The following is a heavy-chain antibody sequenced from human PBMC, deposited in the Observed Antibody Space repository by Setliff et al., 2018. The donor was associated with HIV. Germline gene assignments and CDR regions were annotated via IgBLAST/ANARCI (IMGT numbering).Heavy chain of an antibody. Sequence: PGGSLRLSCAASGFTFSDYYMSWIRQAPGKGLEWISYISSSSGHINYADSVKGRFTISRDNAKNSLYLQMTGLRAEDTAVYYCARPSPLGGDSTTPYDYWGQGTLVTVSS. CDR2: ISSSSGHI. CDR1: GFTFSDYY. J-gene: IGHJ4*02. D-gene: IGHD3-22*01. V-gene: IGHV3-11*03. CDR3: ARPSPLGGDSTTPYDY.